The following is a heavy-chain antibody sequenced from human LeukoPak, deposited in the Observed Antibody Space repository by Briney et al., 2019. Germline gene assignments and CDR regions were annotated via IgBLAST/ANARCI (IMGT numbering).Heavy chain of an antibody. V-gene: IGHV2-5*01. CDR2: MYWNDDK. D-gene: IGHD3-22*01. CDR1: GFSLSTSGVG. J-gene: IGHJ3*02. Sequence: SGPTLVNPTQTLTLTCTFSGFSLSTSGVGVGWIRQPPGKALEWLALMYWNDDKRYSPSLKSRLTITKDTSKNQVVITMTNMDPVDTATYYGAHSTTDTYYYDSSGYYRPDAFDIWGQGTMVTVSS. CDR3: AHSTTDTYYYDSSGYYRPDAFDI.